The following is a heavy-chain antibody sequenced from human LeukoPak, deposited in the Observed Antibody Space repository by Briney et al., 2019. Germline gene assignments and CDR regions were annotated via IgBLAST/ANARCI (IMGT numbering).Heavy chain of an antibody. D-gene: IGHD6-13*01. J-gene: IGHJ5*02. Sequence: GGSLRLSCAASGFTFSSYAMSWGRQAPGEGLEWGSAISGSGGSTYYADSVKGRFTISRDNSKNTLYLQINSLRAEDTAVYYCAKDHSSWYPNWFDPWGQGTLVTVSS. CDR1: GFTFSSYA. V-gene: IGHV3-23*01. CDR3: AKDHSSWYPNWFDP. CDR2: ISGSGGST.